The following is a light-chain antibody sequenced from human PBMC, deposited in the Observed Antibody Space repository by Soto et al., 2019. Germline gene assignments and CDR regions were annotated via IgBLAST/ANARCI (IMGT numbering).Light chain of an antibody. V-gene: IGKV3-15*01. CDR2: DAS. CDR3: HQYEKRPPTT. CDR1: QSVGSK. J-gene: IGKJ1*01. Sequence: EILMTQSPATLAASPGERATLSCRASQSVGSKLAWYQQKPGQPPRLVMFDASIRATGVPARFSGGGSGTEFTLPISSLQSEDFALYYCHQYEKRPPTTFGQGTKVEIK.